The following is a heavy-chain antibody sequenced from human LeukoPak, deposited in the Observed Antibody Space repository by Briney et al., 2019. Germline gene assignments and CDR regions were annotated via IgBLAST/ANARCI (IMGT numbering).Heavy chain of an antibody. CDR2: ISGSGGST. V-gene: IGHV3-23*01. D-gene: IGHD4-11*01. J-gene: IGHJ4*02. CDR3: AKVEGYSNYFEFDY. CDR1: GFTFSSYA. Sequence: PGGSLRLSCAASGFTFSSYAMSWVRQAPGKGLEWVSAISGSGGSTYYADSVKGRFTISRDNSKNTLYLQMNSLRVEDTAVYYCAKVEGYSNYFEFDYWGQGTLVTVSS.